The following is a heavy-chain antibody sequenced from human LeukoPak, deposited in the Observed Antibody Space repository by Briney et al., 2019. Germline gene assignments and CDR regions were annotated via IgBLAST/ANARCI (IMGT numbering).Heavy chain of an antibody. CDR3: AREGGWGSDFDY. V-gene: IGHV3-48*03. CDR1: GFTFSSYE. D-gene: IGHD6-19*01. J-gene: IGHJ4*02. Sequence: PERSLRLSCAASGFTFSSYEMNWVRQAPGKGLEWVSYISSSGSTIYYADSVKGRFTISRDNAKNSLYLQMNSLRAEDTAVYYCAREGGWGSDFDYWGQGTLVTVSS. CDR2: ISSSGSTI.